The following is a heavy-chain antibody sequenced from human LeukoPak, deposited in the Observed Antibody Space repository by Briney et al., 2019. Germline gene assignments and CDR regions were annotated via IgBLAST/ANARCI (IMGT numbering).Heavy chain of an antibody. CDR1: GFTFSSYW. V-gene: IGHV3-74*01. CDR3: ARVPFACSGGSCYYFDY. CDR2: INSDGSST. Sequence: PGRSLRLSCAASGFTFSSYWMHWVRQAPGKGLMWVSRINSDGSSTSYADSVKGRFTISRDNAKNSLYLQMNSLRAEDTALYYCARVPFACSGGSCYYFDYWGQGTLVTVSS. J-gene: IGHJ4*02. D-gene: IGHD2-15*01.